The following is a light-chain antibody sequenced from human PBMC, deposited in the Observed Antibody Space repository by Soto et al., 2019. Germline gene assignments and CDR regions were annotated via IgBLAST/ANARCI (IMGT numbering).Light chain of an antibody. V-gene: IGLV2-14*03. CDR2: DVN. CDR3: CSYTTSRTYV. CDR1: SSDVGAYNY. J-gene: IGLJ1*01. Sequence: QSVLTQPASVSGSPGQSIAISCTGTSSDVGAYNYVSWYQQHPGKAPKLMIYDVNNRPSGVSNRFSGSKSGNTASLTISGLQADDEADYYCCSYTTSRTYVFGTGTKVTVL.